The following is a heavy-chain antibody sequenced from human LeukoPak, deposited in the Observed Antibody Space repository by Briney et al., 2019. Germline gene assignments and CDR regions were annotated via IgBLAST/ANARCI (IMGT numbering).Heavy chain of an antibody. J-gene: IGHJ4*02. CDR2: IIPIFGTA. CDR1: GGTFSSYA. CDR3: ARLGYCSSTSCPGNY. D-gene: IGHD2-2*01. Sequence: SVKVSCKASGGTFSSYAISWVRQAPRQGLEWMGGIIPIFGTANYAQKFQGRVTITADESTSTAYMELSSLRSEDTAVYYCARLGYCSSTSCPGNYWGQGTLVTVSS. V-gene: IGHV1-69*13.